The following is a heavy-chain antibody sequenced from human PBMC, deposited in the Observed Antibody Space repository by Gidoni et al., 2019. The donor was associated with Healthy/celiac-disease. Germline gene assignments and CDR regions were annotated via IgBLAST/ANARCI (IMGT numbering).Heavy chain of an antibody. V-gene: IGHV4-34*01. Sequence: QVQLQQWGAGLLKPSETLSLTCAVYGGSFSGYYWSWIRQPPGKGLEWIGEINHSGSTNYNPSLKSRVTISVDTSKNQFSLKLSSVTAADTAVYYCARRRLLLRGGVNWFDPWGQGTLVTVSS. D-gene: IGHD3-22*01. CDR1: GGSFSGYY. CDR2: INHSGST. CDR3: ARRRLLLRGGVNWFDP. J-gene: IGHJ5*02.